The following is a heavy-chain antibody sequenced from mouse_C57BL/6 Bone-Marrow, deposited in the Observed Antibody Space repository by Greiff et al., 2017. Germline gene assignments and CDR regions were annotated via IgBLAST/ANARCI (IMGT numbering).Heavy chain of an antibody. Sequence: VQLQQPGAELVKPGASVKLSCKASGYTFTSYWMHWVKQRPGQGLEWIGMIHPNSGSTNYNEKFKSKATLTVDKSSSTAYMQLSSLTSEDSAVYYGARGGEYIRDWYFDVWGTGTTVTVSS. CDR3: ARGGEYIRDWYFDV. CDR2: IHPNSGST. J-gene: IGHJ1*03. D-gene: IGHD5-2*01. CDR1: GYTFTSYW. V-gene: IGHV1-64*01.